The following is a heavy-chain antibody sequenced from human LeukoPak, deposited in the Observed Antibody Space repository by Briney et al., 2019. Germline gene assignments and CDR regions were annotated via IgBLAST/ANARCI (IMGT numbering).Heavy chain of an antibody. D-gene: IGHD2-21*02. CDR2: ISGSGDNT. V-gene: IGHV3-23*01. CDR1: GFTFTNAW. J-gene: IGHJ4*02. Sequence: PGGSLRLSCAASGFTFTNAWMTWVRQSPGKGLEWVSAISGSGDNTYYADSVKGRFTVSRDNSKNTLYVQMKSLRAEDTAVYYCAKDFVVVPGNVNYFDYWGQGTLVTVSS. CDR3: AKDFVVVPGNVNYFDY.